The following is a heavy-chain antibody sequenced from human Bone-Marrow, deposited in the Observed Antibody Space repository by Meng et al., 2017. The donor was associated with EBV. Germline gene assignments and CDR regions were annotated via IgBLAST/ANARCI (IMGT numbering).Heavy chain of an antibody. CDR2: LIPMSDAP. CDR3: ASESGRGFTPDY. Sequence: QVQWVQSGAEVKKPGSSVKVACKTSGGSFRSDAISWVRPAPGQGLEWMGGLIPMSDAPHYAQKFQGRVTITADESTSTHYMDLSGLRSEDTAVYYCASESGRGFTPDYWGQGTLVTVSS. V-gene: IGHV1-69*01. J-gene: IGHJ4*02. D-gene: IGHD3-10*01. CDR1: GGSFRSDA.